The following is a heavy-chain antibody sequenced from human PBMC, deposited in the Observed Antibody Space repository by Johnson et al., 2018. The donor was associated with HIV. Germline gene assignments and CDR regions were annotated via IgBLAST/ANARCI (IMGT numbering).Heavy chain of an antibody. V-gene: IGHV3-33*01. Sequence: QLQLVESGGGVVQPGRSLRLSCAASGFTLSSHGIHWVRQAPGKGLEWVAIMWYDGSHLGCADSVKDRFTISRDVSKNTVYLQMSSLKPEDTAVYYCTRDRIQIWSYVGTFDTWGPGALVTVSS. CDR2: MWYDGSHL. J-gene: IGHJ3*02. CDR1: GFTLSSHG. CDR3: TRDRIQIWSYVGTFDT. D-gene: IGHD5-18*01.